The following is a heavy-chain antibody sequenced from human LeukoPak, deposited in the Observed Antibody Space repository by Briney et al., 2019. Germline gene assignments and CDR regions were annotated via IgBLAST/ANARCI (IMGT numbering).Heavy chain of an antibody. V-gene: IGHV4-4*09. CDR1: GVSITAYH. CDR3: ASSYYYAFDL. J-gene: IGHJ2*01. Sequence: SETLSLTCTVSGVSITAYHWSWIRQPPGKGLEWIGYIYTSGSTNYNPSLKSRVTISVDTSKNQFSLKMSFVTAADTAVYYCASSYYYAFDLWGRGTLVTVS. CDR2: IYTSGST. D-gene: IGHD3-10*01.